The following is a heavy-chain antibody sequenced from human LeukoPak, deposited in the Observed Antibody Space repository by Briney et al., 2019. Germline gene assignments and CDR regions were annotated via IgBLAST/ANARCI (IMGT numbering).Heavy chain of an antibody. D-gene: IGHD2-2*01. CDR2: ISYDGSNK. V-gene: IGHV3-30*18. CDR1: GFTFSSYG. J-gene: IGHJ6*03. Sequence: GRSLRLSCAASGFTFSSYGMHWVRQAPGKGLEWVAVISYDGSNKYYADSVKGRFTISRDNSKNTLYLQMNSLRAEDTAVYYCAKDLQSCSSTSCYYYYMDVWGKGTTVTVSS. CDR3: AKDLQSCSSTSCYYYYMDV.